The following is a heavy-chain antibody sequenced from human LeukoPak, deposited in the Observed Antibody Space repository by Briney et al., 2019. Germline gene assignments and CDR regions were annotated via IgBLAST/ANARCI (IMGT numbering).Heavy chain of an antibody. D-gene: IGHD3-22*01. CDR2: IYYSGST. V-gene: IGHV4-59*01. Sequence: KPSETLSLTCTVSGGSISSYYWSWIRQPPGKGLEWIGYIYYSGSTNYNPSLKSRVTISVDTSKNQFSLKLSSVTAADTAVYYCAGVLYYYDSSGYYYDAFDIWGQGTMVTVSS. CDR1: GGSISSYY. CDR3: AGVLYYYDSSGYYYDAFDI. J-gene: IGHJ3*02.